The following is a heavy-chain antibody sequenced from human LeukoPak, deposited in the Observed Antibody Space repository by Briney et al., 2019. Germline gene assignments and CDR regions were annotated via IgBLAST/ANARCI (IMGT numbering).Heavy chain of an antibody. Sequence: KPSGTLSLTCTVSGGSISSYYWSWIRQPPGKGLEWIGYIYYSGSTNYNPSLKSRVTISVDTSKNQFSLKLSSVTAADTAVYYCARQTYCSGGSCYKRLNYGMDVWGQGTTVTVSS. J-gene: IGHJ6*02. V-gene: IGHV4-59*08. CDR1: GGSISSYY. D-gene: IGHD2-15*01. CDR2: IYYSGST. CDR3: ARQTYCSGGSCYKRLNYGMDV.